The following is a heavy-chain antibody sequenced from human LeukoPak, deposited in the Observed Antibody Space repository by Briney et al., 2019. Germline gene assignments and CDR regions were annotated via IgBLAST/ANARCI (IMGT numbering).Heavy chain of an antibody. CDR3: ARGGYSYGSYFDY. CDR2: ISDSGGYT. V-gene: IGHV3-23*01. Sequence: PGGSLRLSCAASGLTFRTYAMSWVRQAPGKGLEWVSSISDSGGYTFYADSVKGRFTISRDNSKNTLYLQMNSLRAEDTAVYYCARGGYSYGSYFDYWGQGTLVTVSS. CDR1: GLTFRTYA. D-gene: IGHD5-18*01. J-gene: IGHJ4*02.